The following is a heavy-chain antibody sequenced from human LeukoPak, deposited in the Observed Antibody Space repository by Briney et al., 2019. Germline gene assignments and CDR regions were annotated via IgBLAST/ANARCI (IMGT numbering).Heavy chain of an antibody. D-gene: IGHD4-17*01. J-gene: IGHJ4*02. CDR1: GFNFNNYW. CDR2: INEGGSKK. V-gene: IGHV3-7*03. Sequence: GGSLRLSCVASGFNFNNYWMNLVRQAPGKGLEWLAKINEGGSKKYCLDSVKGRFTISRDNAKTSLYLQMNSLRAEDTAVYYCARYGDYELNYWGQGTLVTVSP. CDR3: ARYGDYELNY.